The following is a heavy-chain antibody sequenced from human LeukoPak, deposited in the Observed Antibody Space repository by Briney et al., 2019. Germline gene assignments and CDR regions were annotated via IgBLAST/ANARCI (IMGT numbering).Heavy chain of an antibody. D-gene: IGHD3-10*01. V-gene: IGHV1-2*02. CDR2: INPNSGGT. Sequence: ASVKVSCKASGYTFTGYYMHWVRQAPGQGLEWMGWINPNSGGTNYAQKFQGRVTMTRDTSISTAYMELSRLRSDDTAVYYCARGEDYYGSGSYYMGPYYYYMDVWGKGTTVTVSS. J-gene: IGHJ6*03. CDR1: GYTFTGYY. CDR3: ARGEDYYGSGSYYMGPYYYYMDV.